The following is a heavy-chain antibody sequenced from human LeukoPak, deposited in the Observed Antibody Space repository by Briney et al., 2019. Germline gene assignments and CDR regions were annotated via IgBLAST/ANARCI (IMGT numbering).Heavy chain of an antibody. D-gene: IGHD3-22*01. V-gene: IGHV1-46*01. J-gene: IGHJ5*02. CDR3: AGECDSSGHSDWFDP. Sequence: ASVTVSCKASGYTFTSYYMHWVRQDPGQGLEWMGIINPSGGSTSYAQKFQARVTMTRDTSTSTVYMELSSLRSEDTAVYYCAGECDSSGHSDWFDPWGQGTLVTVSS. CDR2: INPSGGST. CDR1: GYTFTSYY.